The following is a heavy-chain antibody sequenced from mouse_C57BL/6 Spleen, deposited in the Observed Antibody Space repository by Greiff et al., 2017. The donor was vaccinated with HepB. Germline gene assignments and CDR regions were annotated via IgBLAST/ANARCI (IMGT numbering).Heavy chain of an antibody. V-gene: IGHV14-1*01. CDR1: GFNIKDYY. J-gene: IGHJ1*03. CDR3: TTPTRYFDV. CDR2: IDPEDGDT. Sequence: EVKLQESGAELVRPGASVKLSCTASGFNIKDYYMHWVKQRPEQGLEWIGRIDPEDGDTEYAPKFQGKATMTADTSSNPAYLQRSSLTSEDTAVYYCTTPTRYFDVWGTGTTVTVSS.